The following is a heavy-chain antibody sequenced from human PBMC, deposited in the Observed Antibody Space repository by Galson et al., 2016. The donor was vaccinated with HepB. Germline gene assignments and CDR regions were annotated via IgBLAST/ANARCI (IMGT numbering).Heavy chain of an antibody. D-gene: IGHD2-21*01. V-gene: IGHV3-23*01. CDR1: GFPFIIYG. CDR3: AKVGARASVRGHFDS. J-gene: IGHJ4*02. CDR2: ITGTGSST. Sequence: SLRLSCAASGFPFIIYGLSWVRQPPGKGLEWVAGITGTGSSTFYADPVKGRFTVSRDNSQSTLYLQMNSLRVEDTAMYFCAKVGARASVRGHFDSWGQGTVVTVSS.